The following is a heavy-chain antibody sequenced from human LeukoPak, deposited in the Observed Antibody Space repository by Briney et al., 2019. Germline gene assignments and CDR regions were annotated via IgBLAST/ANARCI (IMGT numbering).Heavy chain of an antibody. CDR1: RGSISSYY. V-gene: IGHV4-59*01. J-gene: IGHJ4*02. CDR3: ARLSISRGLSKYEILTGYYRYYFDY. Sequence: SETLSLTCSVSRGSISSYYWSWIRQPPGKGLEWIGYISNTGSTTYNPSLKSRVTISADASKRQFSLKLSSVTAADTAVYYCARLSISRGLSKYEILTGYYRYYFDYWGQGALVTVSS. D-gene: IGHD3-9*01. CDR2: ISNTGST.